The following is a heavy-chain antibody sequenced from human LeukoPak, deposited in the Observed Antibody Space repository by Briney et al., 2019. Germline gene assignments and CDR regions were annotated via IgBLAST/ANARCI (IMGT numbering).Heavy chain of an antibody. Sequence: SETLSLTCAVYGGSFSGYYWSWIRQPPGKGLEWIGEINHSGSTNYNPSLKSRVTISVDTSKNQFFLKLSSVTAADTAVYYCASYDSSGFDYWGQGTLVTVSS. CDR3: ASYDSSGFDY. J-gene: IGHJ4*02. CDR2: INHSGST. V-gene: IGHV4-34*01. D-gene: IGHD3-22*01. CDR1: GGSFSGYY.